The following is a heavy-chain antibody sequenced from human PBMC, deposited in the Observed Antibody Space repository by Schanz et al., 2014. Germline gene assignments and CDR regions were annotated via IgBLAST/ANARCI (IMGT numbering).Heavy chain of an antibody. V-gene: IGHV1-18*01. Sequence: QVQLVQSGGEVKTPGASWTVSCTSSGYTVPLSFLLFFLQAPEQGLEWMGWIGGSDGNTNFAQKFQGRVTMTTDTSTSTVYMELRSLTSDDSAVYYCARDRDQWDGNYLDYWGQGTLVTVSS. CDR3: ARDRDQWDGNYLDY. CDR2: IGGSDGNT. CDR1: GYTVPLSF. D-gene: IGHD1-26*01. J-gene: IGHJ4*02.